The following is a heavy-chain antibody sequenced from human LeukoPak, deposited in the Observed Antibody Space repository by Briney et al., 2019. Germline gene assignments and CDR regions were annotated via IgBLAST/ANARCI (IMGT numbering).Heavy chain of an antibody. D-gene: IGHD1-14*01. CDR3: ARIKPAPGASYFDY. CDR2: IYSGGST. CDR1: GFTVSRYY. Sequence: PGGSLRLSCAVSGFTVSRYYMSWVRQAPGKGLEWVSVIYSGGSTYYADSVKGRFTIFRDNSKNTLYLQMNSLRAEDTAVYYCARIKPAPGASYFDYWGQGTLVTVSS. V-gene: IGHV3-53*01. J-gene: IGHJ4*02.